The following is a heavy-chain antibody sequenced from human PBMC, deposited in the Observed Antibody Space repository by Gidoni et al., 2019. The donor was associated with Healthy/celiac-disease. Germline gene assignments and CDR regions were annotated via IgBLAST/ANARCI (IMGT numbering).Heavy chain of an antibody. CDR1: GFSLSTSGVG. D-gene: IGHD3-22*01. Sequence: QITLKESGPTLVKPTQTLTLTCTFSGFSLSTSGVGVGWIRQPPGKALEWLALIYWDDDKRYSPSLKSRLTITKDTSKNQVVLTMTNMDPVDTATYYCAHSREVRGAKYYYDSSGYYDPYYFDYWGQGTLVTVSS. V-gene: IGHV2-5*02. CDR2: IYWDDDK. CDR3: AHSREVRGAKYYYDSSGYYDPYYFDY. J-gene: IGHJ4*02.